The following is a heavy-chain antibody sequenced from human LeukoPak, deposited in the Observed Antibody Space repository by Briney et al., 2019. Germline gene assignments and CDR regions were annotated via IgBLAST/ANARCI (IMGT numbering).Heavy chain of an antibody. V-gene: IGHV3-23*01. J-gene: IGHJ4*02. CDR3: ARGPYPLPSYATPLSYFDY. CDR2: ISCSGGST. CDR1: GFTFSNYA. Sequence: GGSLRLSCAASGFTFSNYAMSWVRQAPGKGLEWVSVISCSGGSTYYADSVKGRFTISRDNSKNTLYPQLNRLRAEETAVYYCARGPYPLPSYATPLSYFDYWGQGALVTASS. D-gene: IGHD2-2*01.